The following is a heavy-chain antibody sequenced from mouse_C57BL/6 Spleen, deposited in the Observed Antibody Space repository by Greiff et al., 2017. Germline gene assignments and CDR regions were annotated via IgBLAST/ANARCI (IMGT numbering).Heavy chain of an antibody. D-gene: IGHD1-1*01. V-gene: IGHV5-16*01. Sequence: DVMLVESEGGLVQPGSSMKLSCTASGFTFSDYYMAWVRQLPEKGLEWVANINYDGSSTYYLDSLKSRFIISRDNAKNILDLQMSSLKSEDTATYYCAREGNYGSSYGWYFDVWGTGTTVTVSS. CDR1: GFTFSDYY. CDR3: AREGNYGSSYGWYFDV. J-gene: IGHJ1*03. CDR2: INYDGSST.